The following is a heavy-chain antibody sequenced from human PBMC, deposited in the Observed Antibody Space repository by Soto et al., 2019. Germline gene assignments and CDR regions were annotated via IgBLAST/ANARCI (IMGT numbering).Heavy chain of an antibody. V-gene: IGHV4-34*01. CDR1: GGSFSAYY. CDR2: INHSGST. CDR3: ARDKITGLFDY. J-gene: IGHJ4*02. Sequence: SDTLSLTCAVYGGSFSAYYWTWIRQPPGTGLEWIGQINHSGSTNYNPSLKSRVTISVDTSKNQFSLKLTSVTAADTAVYYCARDKITGLFDYWGQGTLVTVS. D-gene: IGHD2-8*02.